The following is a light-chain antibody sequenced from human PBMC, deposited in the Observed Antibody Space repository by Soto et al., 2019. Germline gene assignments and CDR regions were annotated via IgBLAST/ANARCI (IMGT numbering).Light chain of an antibody. J-gene: IGKJ4*01. V-gene: IGKV3-20*01. CDR1: QSVSSSY. CDR3: QQYYSYPLT. Sequence: EIVLTQSPGTLSLSPGERATPSCRANQSVSSSYLAWYQQKPGQAPRLLIYGASSRATGIPDRFSGSGSGTDFTLTISCLQSEDFATYYCQQYYSYPLTFGGGTKVDIK. CDR2: GAS.